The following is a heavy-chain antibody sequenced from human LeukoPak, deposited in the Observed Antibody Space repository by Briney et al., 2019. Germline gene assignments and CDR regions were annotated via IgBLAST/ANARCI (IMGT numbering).Heavy chain of an antibody. D-gene: IGHD2-2*01. V-gene: IGHV5-51*01. CDR1: GYSFTSYW. CDR2: IYPSDTDT. CDR3: ARQGSTSSTYDN. J-gene: IGHJ4*01. Sequence: GEPLKISCKGSGYSFTSYWIGWVRQMPGKGLAWMGIIYPSDTDTRYSPSFQGQVTISADKSISTAYLQCSSLKASDTAMYYCARQGSTSSTYDNRGQEPWSPSPQ.